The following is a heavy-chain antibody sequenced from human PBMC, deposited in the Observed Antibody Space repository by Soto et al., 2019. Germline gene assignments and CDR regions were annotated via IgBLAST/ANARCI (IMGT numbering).Heavy chain of an antibody. V-gene: IGHV3-33*01. CDR3: ASEYCSGGSCYYYGMDV. D-gene: IGHD2-15*01. Sequence: QVQLVESGGGVVQPGRSLRLSCAASGCTFSRYGMHWVRQAPGKGLEWVAVIWYDGSNKYYADSVKGRFTISRDNSKNTLYLQMNSLRAEDTAVYYCASEYCSGGSCYYYGMDVWGQGTTVTVSS. J-gene: IGHJ6*02. CDR2: IWYDGSNK. CDR1: GCTFSRYG.